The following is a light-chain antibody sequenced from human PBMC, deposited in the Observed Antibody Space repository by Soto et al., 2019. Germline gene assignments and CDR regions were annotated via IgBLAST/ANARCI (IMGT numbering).Light chain of an antibody. CDR3: QQLNSYPS. Sequence: DIQLTQSPSFLSASVGDRVTITCRASQGISSYLAWYQQKPGKAPKLLISAASTLQSGVPSRFSGSGSGTEFTLTITSLQPEDFATYYCQQLNSYPSFGGGTKVDI. CDR1: QGISSY. CDR2: AAS. J-gene: IGKJ4*01. V-gene: IGKV1-9*01.